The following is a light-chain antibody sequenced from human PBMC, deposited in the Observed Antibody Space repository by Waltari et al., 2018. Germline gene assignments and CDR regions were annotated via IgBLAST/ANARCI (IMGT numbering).Light chain of an antibody. CDR2: EVT. CDR1: SSDVGSYRF. Sequence: QSALTQPASVSGSPGQSITISCTGTSSDVGSYRFVSWYQQCPGKAPKLILYEVTKRPSVVSNRFSGSKSGNTASLTIAGLQADDEAEYYCCSYAGDSNFVFGTGTKVTVL. J-gene: IGLJ1*01. V-gene: IGLV2-23*02. CDR3: CSYAGDSNFV.